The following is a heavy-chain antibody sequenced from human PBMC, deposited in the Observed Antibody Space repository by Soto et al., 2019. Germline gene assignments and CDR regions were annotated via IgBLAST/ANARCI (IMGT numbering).Heavy chain of an antibody. CDR2: ISWNSGSI. CDR1: GFTFDDYA. J-gene: IGHJ6*02. CDR3: AKDTQRYYYYGMDV. D-gene: IGHD2-2*01. V-gene: IGHV3-9*01. Sequence: EVQLVESGGGLVQPGRSLRLSCAASGFTFDDYAMHWVRQAPGKGLEWVSGISWNSGSIGYADSVKGRFTISRDNAKNSLYLQMNSLRAEDTALYYCAKDTQRYYYYGMDVWGQGTTVTVSS.